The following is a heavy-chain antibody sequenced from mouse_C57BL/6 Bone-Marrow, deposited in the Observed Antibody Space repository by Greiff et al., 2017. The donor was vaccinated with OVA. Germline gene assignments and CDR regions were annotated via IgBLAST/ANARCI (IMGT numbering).Heavy chain of an antibody. Sequence: VQLQQSGAELVRPGASVKLSCTASGFNIKDDYMHWVKQRPEQGLEWIGWIDPENGDTEYASKFQGKATITADTSSNTAYLQLSSLTSEDTAVYYWTTAGSSYGLDVWGTGTTVTVSS. CDR2: IDPENGDT. V-gene: IGHV14-4*01. D-gene: IGHD1-1*01. CDR3: TTAGSSYGLDV. J-gene: IGHJ1*03. CDR1: GFNIKDDY.